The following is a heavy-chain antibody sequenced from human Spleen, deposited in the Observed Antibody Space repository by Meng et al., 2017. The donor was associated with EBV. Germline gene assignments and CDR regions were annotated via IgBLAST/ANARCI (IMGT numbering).Heavy chain of an antibody. CDR2: ISRSGST. Sequence: QVQLQQWGAGLLKPSGTRSLTCASYGGSFTGYYWTWIRQPPGKGLEWFGEISRSGSTNYNPSLKSRVTISLDTSKNQFSLKLSSVTAADTAVYYCARRGGVDYWGQGTLVTVSS. CDR1: GGSFTGYY. CDR3: ARRGGVDY. D-gene: IGHD3-16*01. V-gene: IGHV4-34*01. J-gene: IGHJ4*02.